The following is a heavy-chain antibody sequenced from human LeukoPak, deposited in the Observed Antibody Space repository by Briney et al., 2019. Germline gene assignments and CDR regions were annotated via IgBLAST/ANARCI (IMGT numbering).Heavy chain of an antibody. D-gene: IGHD3-3*01. J-gene: IGHJ6*02. V-gene: IGHV3-73*01. CDR1: GFTFSGSS. CDR2: IRSKTNNYAT. Sequence: GGSLRLSCAASGFTFSGSSMHWDRQASGKGLEWVGRIRSKTNNYATAYAASVKGRFTISRDDSENTAYLQMNSLKSEDTAVYYCTRRDGDSLDVWGQGTTVTVSS. CDR3: TRRDGDSLDV.